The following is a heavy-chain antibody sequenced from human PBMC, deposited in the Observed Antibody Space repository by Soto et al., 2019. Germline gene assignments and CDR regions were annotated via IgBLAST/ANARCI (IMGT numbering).Heavy chain of an antibody. V-gene: IGHV4-59*01. D-gene: IGHD3-9*01. J-gene: IGHJ6*02. CDR2: IYYSGST. CDR1: GGSISSYY. Sequence: KASETLSLTCTVSGGSISSYYWSWIRQPPGKGLEWIGYIYYSGSTNYNPSLKSRVTISVDTSKNQFSLKLSSVTAADTAVYYCARVRLTRDWLLERYYYYGMDVWGQGTTVTVSS. CDR3: ARVRLTRDWLLERYYYYGMDV.